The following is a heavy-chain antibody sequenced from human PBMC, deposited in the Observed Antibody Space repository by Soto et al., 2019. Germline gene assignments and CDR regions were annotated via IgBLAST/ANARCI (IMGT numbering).Heavy chain of an antibody. D-gene: IGHD3-10*01. CDR2: IWHDGSDK. J-gene: IGHJ4*02. V-gene: IGHV3-30*02. Sequence: GGSLRLSCAASGFAFNVYGMHWVRQAPGKGLEWLAMIWHDGSDKYYADSVKGRFTVSRDNSKNTLYLQMNSLRVEDTAVYYCARDEATMVRGIIIPHFDYWGQGTLVTVSS. CDR1: GFAFNVYG. CDR3: ARDEATMVRGIIIPHFDY.